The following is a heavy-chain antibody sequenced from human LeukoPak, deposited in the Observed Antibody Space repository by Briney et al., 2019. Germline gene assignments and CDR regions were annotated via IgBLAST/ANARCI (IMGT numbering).Heavy chain of an antibody. CDR1: GFTFSSYA. D-gene: IGHD3-22*01. CDR2: IGGSGGST. Sequence: GGSLRLSCAASGFTFSSYAMSWVRQAPGKGLEWVSAIGGSGGSTYYADSVKGRFTISRDNSKNTLYLQMNSLRAEDTAVYYCAKGGNRITMIVVVINPSFDYWGQGTLVTVSS. V-gene: IGHV3-23*01. CDR3: AKGGNRITMIVVVINPSFDY. J-gene: IGHJ4*02.